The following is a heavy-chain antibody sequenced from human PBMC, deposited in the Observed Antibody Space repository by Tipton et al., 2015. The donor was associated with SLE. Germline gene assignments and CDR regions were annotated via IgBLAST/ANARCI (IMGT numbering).Heavy chain of an antibody. J-gene: IGHJ6*02. D-gene: IGHD3-16*01. CDR2: ISAYNGNT. CDR3: ARDRVTFGEFCMDV. Sequence: QLVQSGAEVKKPGASLTVSCKGSGYILTSYGISWVRQAPGQGLEWMGWISAYNGNTNYAQKLQGRVTMTTDTSTSTAYMELRSLRSDDTAVYYCARDRVTFGEFCMDVWGQGTTVTVSS. CDR1: GYILTSYG. V-gene: IGHV1-18*01.